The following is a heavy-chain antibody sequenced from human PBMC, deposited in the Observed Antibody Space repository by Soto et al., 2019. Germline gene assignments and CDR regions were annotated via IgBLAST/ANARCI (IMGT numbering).Heavy chain of an antibody. J-gene: IGHJ4*02. V-gene: IGHV1-2*04. Sequence: QVQLVQSGTEVKKPGASVKVSCKASGYTFTGNYIHWVRQAPGQGLEWIGWINPKNGGTNYAQNFQGWVTLTRDTSISTAYMEISRLTSDDTAVYYCARSSGWSRFDYWGQGTLVTVSS. CDR1: GYTFTGNY. CDR2: INPKNGGT. D-gene: IGHD6-19*01. CDR3: ARSSGWSRFDY.